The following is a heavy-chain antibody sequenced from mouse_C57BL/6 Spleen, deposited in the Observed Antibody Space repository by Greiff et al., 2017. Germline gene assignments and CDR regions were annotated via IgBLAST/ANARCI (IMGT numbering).Heavy chain of an antibody. CDR2: INPNNGGT. CDR1: GYTFTDYY. V-gene: IGHV1-26*01. J-gene: IGHJ1*03. D-gene: IGHD2-1*01. CDR3: ARSLYGNYWYFDV. Sequence: EVQLQQSGPELVKPGASVKISCKASGYTFTDYYMNWVKQSHGKSLEWIGDINPNNGGTSYNQKFKGKATLTVDKSSSTAYMELRSLTSEDSAVYYCARSLYGNYWYFDVWGTGTTVTVSS.